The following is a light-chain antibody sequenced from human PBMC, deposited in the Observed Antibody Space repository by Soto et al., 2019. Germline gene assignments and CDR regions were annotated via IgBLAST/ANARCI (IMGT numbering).Light chain of an antibody. CDR3: AAWDDSLNGYV. J-gene: IGLJ1*01. CDR2: SND. V-gene: IGLV1-44*01. CDR1: SSNIGSNS. Sequence: QSVLTQPPSASGTPGQRVTISCSGSSSNIGSNSVNWYQQLPGTAPKLLIYSNDRRPSGVPDRFSGSKSGTSASLAISGLQSEDEADYYCAAWDDSLNGYVFGPGPKVPVL.